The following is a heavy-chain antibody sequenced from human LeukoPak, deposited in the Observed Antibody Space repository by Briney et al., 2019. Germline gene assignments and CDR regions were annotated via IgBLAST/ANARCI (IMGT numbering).Heavy chain of an antibody. D-gene: IGHD2-2*02. CDR1: GGSISSSSYY. V-gene: IGHV4-39*07. Sequence: PSETLSLTCTVSGGSISSSSYYWGWIRQPPGKGLEWIGSIYYSGSTYYNPSLKSRVTISVDTSKNQFSLKLSSVTAADTAVYYCARVVVPAAIRGGYYFDYWGQGTLVTVSS. CDR2: IYYSGST. J-gene: IGHJ4*02. CDR3: ARVVVPAAIRGGYYFDY.